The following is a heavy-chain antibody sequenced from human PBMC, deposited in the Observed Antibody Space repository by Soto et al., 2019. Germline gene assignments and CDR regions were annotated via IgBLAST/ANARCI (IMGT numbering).Heavy chain of an antibody. CDR1: GYTFTDYW. CDR3: AGLTDGYPGY. D-gene: IGHD5-12*01. V-gene: IGHV5-51*01. Sequence: GESLKISCKGSGYTFTDYWIGWVRQLPGKGLEWMGIIYPGDSDTRYSPSFQGHVTITVDKSTSTAYLQWNTLKASDTAMYYCAGLTDGYPGYWGQGTLVTVSS. CDR2: IYPGDSDT. J-gene: IGHJ4*02.